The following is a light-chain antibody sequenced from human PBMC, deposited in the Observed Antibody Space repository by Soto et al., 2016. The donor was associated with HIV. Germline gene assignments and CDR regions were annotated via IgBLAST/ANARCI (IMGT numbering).Light chain of an antibody. CDR2: AVS. CDR3: LQYDTYPWT. CDR1: QSISSW. J-gene: IGKJ1*01. Sequence: DIQMTQSPSTLSASVGDRVTITCRASQSISSWVAWYQQKPGRAPQSLIYAVSSLQSGVPSKFSGSRSGTDFILTISSLQPEDIAIYYCLQYDTYPWTFGQGTKVEIK. V-gene: IGKV1-5*01.